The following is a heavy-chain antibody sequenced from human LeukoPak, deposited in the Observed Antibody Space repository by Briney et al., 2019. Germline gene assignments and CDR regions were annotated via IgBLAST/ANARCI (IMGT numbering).Heavy chain of an antibody. D-gene: IGHD6-6*01. Sequence: PGGSLRLSCTASGFSFSGHWMHWARQLPGKGLVWVSRISPTGSTTSYADSVKGRFTVSRDNAKNTLYLQVSNLRAEDTAVYCCARGPNSNWSGLDFWGQGTLLTVSS. V-gene: IGHV3-74*01. J-gene: IGHJ4*02. CDR2: ISPTGSTT. CDR1: GFSFSGHW. CDR3: ARGPNSNWSGLDF.